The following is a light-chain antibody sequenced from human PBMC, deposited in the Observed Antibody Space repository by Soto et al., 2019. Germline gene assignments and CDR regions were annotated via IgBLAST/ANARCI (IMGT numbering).Light chain of an antibody. J-gene: IGKJ1*01. CDR3: QHYNSYSEA. Sequence: DIHMTQSPSTLPASVGDRVTITCRASQSISSWLAWYQQKPGKAPKLLIYDASSLESGVPSRFSGSGSGTEFTLTISSLQPDDFATYYCQHYNSYSEAFGQGTKV. CDR2: DAS. CDR1: QSISSW. V-gene: IGKV1-5*01.